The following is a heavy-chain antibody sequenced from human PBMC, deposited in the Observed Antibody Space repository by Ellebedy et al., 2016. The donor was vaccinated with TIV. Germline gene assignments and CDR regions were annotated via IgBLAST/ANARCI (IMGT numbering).Heavy chain of an antibody. J-gene: IGHJ4*02. CDR3: ARGLARDY. CDR1: GGSISNGHYY. Sequence: SETLSLTCTVSGGSISNGHYYWGWIRQPPGKGLEWIGSIYYNGNTYYNPSLKSRVTISIDTSKNQFSLNLSSVTAADTAVYYCARGLARDYWGQGTLVTVSS. V-gene: IGHV4-39*07. CDR2: IYYNGNT.